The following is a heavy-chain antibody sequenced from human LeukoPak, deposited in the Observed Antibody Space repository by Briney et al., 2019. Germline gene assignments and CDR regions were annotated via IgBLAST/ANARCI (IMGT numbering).Heavy chain of an antibody. J-gene: IGHJ4*02. CDR3: ARDFYSSSDY. CDR1: GYTFTNYG. CDR2: ISAYNANT. D-gene: IGHD6-6*01. Sequence: ASVKVSCKASGYTFTNYGISWVRQAPGQGLEWMGWISAYNANTYYAQKLQGRVTMTTDTSTSTAYMELRSLRSDDTAVYYCARDFYSSSDYWGQGTLVTVFS. V-gene: IGHV1-18*01.